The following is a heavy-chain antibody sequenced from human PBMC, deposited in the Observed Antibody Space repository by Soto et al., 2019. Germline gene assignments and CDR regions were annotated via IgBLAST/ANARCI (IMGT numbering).Heavy chain of an antibody. CDR1: SAPVSSSTYT. V-gene: IGHV4-39*01. Sequence: PSETLSLTCTFSSAPVSSSTYTWCWIRQPPGKGLEWIGSIYYSGSTYYNPSLNSRVTVSVDTSKNQFSMKVTSVTAADTAVYYCARLHGYCISSSCHGHYAMDVWGQGTTVT. J-gene: IGHJ6*02. CDR2: IYYSGST. CDR3: ARLHGYCISSSCHGHYAMDV. D-gene: IGHD2-2*01.